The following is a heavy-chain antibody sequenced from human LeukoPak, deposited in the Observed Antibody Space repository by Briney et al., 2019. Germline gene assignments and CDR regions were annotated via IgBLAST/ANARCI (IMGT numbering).Heavy chain of an antibody. CDR2: ISGSGGST. V-gene: IGHV3-23*01. Sequence: GGSLRLSCAASGFTFSSYAMSWVRQAPGKGLEWVSAISGSGGSTYYADSVKGRFTISRDNSKNTLSLQMNSLGAEDTAVYYCAKGRGTTVTSAANYWGQGTLVTVSS. J-gene: IGHJ4*02. CDR3: AKGRGTTVTSAANY. D-gene: IGHD4-17*01. CDR1: GFTFSSYA.